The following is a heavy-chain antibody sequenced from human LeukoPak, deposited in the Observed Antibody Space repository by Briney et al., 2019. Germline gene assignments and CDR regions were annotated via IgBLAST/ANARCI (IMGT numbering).Heavy chain of an antibody. V-gene: IGHV4-31*03. D-gene: IGHD3-16*01. CDR2: IYYSGST. Sequence: SETLSLTCTVSGGSISSGGYYWSWLRQHPGTGLEWIGYIYYSGSTYYNPSLKSRFTISVDTSKNQFSLKLSSVTAADTAVYYCARDARGTGSNVWGSYRLDWFDPWGQGTLVTVSS. CDR3: ARDARGTGSNVWGSYRLDWFDP. J-gene: IGHJ5*02. CDR1: GGSISSGGYY.